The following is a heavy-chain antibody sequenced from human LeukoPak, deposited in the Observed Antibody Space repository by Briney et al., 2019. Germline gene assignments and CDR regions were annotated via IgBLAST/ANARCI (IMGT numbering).Heavy chain of an antibody. J-gene: IGHJ4*02. CDR2: ISVSGGST. D-gene: IGHD2-8*01. Sequence: GGSLRLSCAASGFTFSSYAMSWLRQAPGKGLEWVAAISVSGGSTNYADSVKGRFTISRDNSKNTLYLQMNSLRAEDTAVYYCAKVFFMDYWGQGTLVTVSS. CDR3: AKVFFMDY. V-gene: IGHV3-23*01. CDR1: GFTFSSYA.